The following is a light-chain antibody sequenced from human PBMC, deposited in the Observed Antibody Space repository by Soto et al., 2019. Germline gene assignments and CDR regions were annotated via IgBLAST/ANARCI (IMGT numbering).Light chain of an antibody. CDR2: EAL. V-gene: IGKV3-11*01. J-gene: IGKJ2*02. CDR1: RSISTY. CDR3: QQYYSSRT. Sequence: ETVLTQSPATLSLSPGERATLSCRASRSISTYLAWYQQKPGQAPRLLIYEALNRATGIPARFSGSGSGTDFTLTISSLEPEDFGVYYCQQYYSSRTFGQGTKLEIK.